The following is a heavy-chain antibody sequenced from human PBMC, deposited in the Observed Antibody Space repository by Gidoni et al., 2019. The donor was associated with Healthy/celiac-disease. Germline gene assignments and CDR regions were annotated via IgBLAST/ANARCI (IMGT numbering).Heavy chain of an antibody. CDR2: ISAYNGNT. Sequence: QVQLVQSGAEVKKPGASVKVSCKASGYTFTSYGISWVRQAPGQGLEWMGWISAYNGNTNYAQKLQGRVTMTTDTSTSTAYMELRSLRSDDTAVYYCARDRRYNWNDPEHYYYYGMDVWGQGTTVTVSS. CDR3: ARDRRYNWNDPEHYYYYGMDV. D-gene: IGHD1-1*01. CDR1: GYTFTSYG. J-gene: IGHJ6*02. V-gene: IGHV1-18*01.